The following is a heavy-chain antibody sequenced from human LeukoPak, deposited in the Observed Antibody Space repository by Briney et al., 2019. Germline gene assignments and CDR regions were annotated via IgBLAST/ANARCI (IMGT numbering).Heavy chain of an antibody. D-gene: IGHD3-22*01. V-gene: IGHV1-18*01. Sequence: ASVKVSCKASGYTFTSYGISWVRQAPGQGLEWMGWFSAYNGNTNYARKLQGRVTMTTDTSTSTAYMELRSLRSDDTAVYYCARDVDSSGYLYYFDYWGQGTLVTVSS. CDR3: ARDVDSSGYLYYFDY. CDR1: GYTFTSYG. J-gene: IGHJ4*02. CDR2: FSAYNGNT.